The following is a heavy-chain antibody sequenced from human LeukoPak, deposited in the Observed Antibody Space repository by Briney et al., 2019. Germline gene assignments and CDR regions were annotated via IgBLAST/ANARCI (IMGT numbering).Heavy chain of an antibody. CDR1: GFTFSSYG. Sequence: TGGSLRLSCAASGFTFSSYGMHWVRQAPGKGLEWVAGISWNSGSIGYADSVKGRFTISRDNAKKSLYLQMNSLRGEDTALYYCVKDMKGTSSTAPRYFDFWGQGTLVTVSS. D-gene: IGHD6-13*01. V-gene: IGHV3-9*01. CDR3: VKDMKGTSSTAPRYFDF. J-gene: IGHJ4*02. CDR2: ISWNSGSI.